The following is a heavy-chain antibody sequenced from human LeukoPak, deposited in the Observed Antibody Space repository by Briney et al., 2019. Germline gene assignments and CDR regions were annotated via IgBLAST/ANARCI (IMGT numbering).Heavy chain of an antibody. CDR1: GFTVSSNY. D-gene: IGHD3-22*01. CDR2: IYSGGST. Sequence: GGSLRLSCAASGFTVSSNYMSWVRQAPGKGLEWVSVIYSGGSTYYADSVKGRFTISRDNSKNTLYLQMNSPRDEDTAVYYCAKESESYDISGSTLDLWAQGTVDTVS. CDR3: AKESESYDISGSTLDL. V-gene: IGHV3-66*01. J-gene: IGHJ4*02.